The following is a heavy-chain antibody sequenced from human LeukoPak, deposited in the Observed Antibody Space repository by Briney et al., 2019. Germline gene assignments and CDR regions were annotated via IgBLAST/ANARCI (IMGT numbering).Heavy chain of an antibody. V-gene: IGHV1-8*01. CDR1: GYTFTSHG. D-gene: IGHD3-3*01. J-gene: IGHJ4*02. Sequence: GASVKVSCKASGYTFTSHGITWVRQAPGQGFEWMGWMDPKSGNTGYAQKFQGRVTMTRNTSISTAYMELSSLRSEDTAVYYCATESGYWGQGSLVTVSS. CDR3: ATESGY. CDR2: MDPKSGNT.